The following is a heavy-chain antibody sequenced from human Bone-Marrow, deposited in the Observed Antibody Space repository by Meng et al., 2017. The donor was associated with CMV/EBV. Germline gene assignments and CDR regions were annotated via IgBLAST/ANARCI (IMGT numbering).Heavy chain of an antibody. CDR2: INPSGGST. CDR1: GYTFTSYY. J-gene: IGHJ5*02. CDR3: ARDRVGYYDIFTGYPDGNWFDP. V-gene: IGHV1-46*01. Sequence: ASVKVSCKASGYTFTSYYMHWVRQAPGQGLEWMGIINPSGGSTSYAQKFQGRVTMTRDTSTSTVYMELSSLRSEDTAVYYCARDRVGYYDIFTGYPDGNWFDPWGQGTLVTVSS. D-gene: IGHD3-9*01.